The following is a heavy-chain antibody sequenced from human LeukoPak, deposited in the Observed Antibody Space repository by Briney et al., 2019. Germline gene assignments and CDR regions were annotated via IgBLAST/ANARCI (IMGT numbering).Heavy chain of an antibody. CDR2: IYTDGST. CDR1: GFTFSSYA. J-gene: IGHJ6*02. Sequence: GGSLRLSCEASGFTFSSYAVTWVRQAPGKGLEWVSLIYTDGSTYYADSVKGRFTISRDNSKNTLYLQMNSLRAGDTAVYYCARSPHYFYGMDVWGQGTTVTVSS. V-gene: IGHV3-66*01. CDR3: ARSPHYFYGMDV.